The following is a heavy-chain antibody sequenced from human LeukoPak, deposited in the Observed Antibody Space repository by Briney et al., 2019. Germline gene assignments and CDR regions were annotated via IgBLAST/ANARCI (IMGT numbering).Heavy chain of an antibody. CDR1: GYTFTGYY. Sequence: ASVTVSCKASGYTFTGYYMHWVRQAPGQGLEWMGWINAGNGNTKYSQEFQGRVTITRDTSASTAYMELSSLRSEDMAVYYCARDGLYCSSTSCFPRGWFDPWGQGTLVTVSS. D-gene: IGHD2-2*01. J-gene: IGHJ5*02. CDR3: ARDGLYCSSTSCFPRGWFDP. V-gene: IGHV1-3*03. CDR2: INAGNGNT.